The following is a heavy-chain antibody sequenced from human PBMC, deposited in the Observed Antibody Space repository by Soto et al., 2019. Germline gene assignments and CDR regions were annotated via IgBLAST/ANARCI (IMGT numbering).Heavy chain of an antibody. V-gene: IGHV1-3*01. D-gene: IGHD1-7*01. CDR1: GYTFTSYA. Sequence: SVKVSCKASGYTFTSYAMHWVRQAPGQILEWMGWINAGNGNTKYSQKFQGRVTITSDTSASTAYMELSSLRSEDTAVYYCARGGTGTTSYYYYGMDVWGQGTTVTVSS. CDR2: INAGNGNT. J-gene: IGHJ6*02. CDR3: ARGGTGTTSYYYYGMDV.